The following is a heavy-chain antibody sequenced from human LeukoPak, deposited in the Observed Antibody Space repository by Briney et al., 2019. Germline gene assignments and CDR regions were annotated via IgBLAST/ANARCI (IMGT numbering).Heavy chain of an antibody. Sequence: SVKVSCKASGGTFSSYAISWVRQAPGQGLEWMGGIIPIFGTANYAQKFQGRVTITTDESTSTAYMELSSLRSEDTAVYYCARSRPGSFAFDIWGQGTMVTVSS. D-gene: IGHD3-10*01. CDR1: GGTFSSYA. J-gene: IGHJ3*02. CDR2: IIPIFGTA. V-gene: IGHV1-69*05. CDR3: ARSRPGSFAFDI.